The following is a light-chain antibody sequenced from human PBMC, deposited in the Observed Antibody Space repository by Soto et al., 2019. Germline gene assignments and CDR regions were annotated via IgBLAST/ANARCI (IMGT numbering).Light chain of an antibody. CDR2: AAS. V-gene: IGKV1-9*01. CDR1: QDIRSY. J-gene: IGKJ5*01. CDR3: QQLNSFPIT. Sequence: DIQLTQAPSFLSASAGNTVTITCRASQDIRSYLAWYQQKAGRAPKLLIYAASTLQSAVPSRVSGSGSGTAFTLTISSLQPEDFATYYCQQLNSFPITFGQGTDWRL.